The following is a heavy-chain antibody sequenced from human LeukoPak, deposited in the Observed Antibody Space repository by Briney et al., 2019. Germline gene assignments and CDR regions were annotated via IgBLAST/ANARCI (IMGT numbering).Heavy chain of an antibody. J-gene: IGHJ4*02. CDR2: ISGSGGST. Sequence: GASLRLSCAASGFTFSSYAMSWVRQAPGKGLEWVSAISGSGGSTYYADSVKGRFIISRDNSKNTLYLQMNSLRAEDTAVYYCAKDLSFNRRGLGYWGQGTLVTVSS. CDR1: GFTFSSYA. V-gene: IGHV3-23*01. CDR3: AKDLSFNRRGLGY. D-gene: IGHD1-14*01.